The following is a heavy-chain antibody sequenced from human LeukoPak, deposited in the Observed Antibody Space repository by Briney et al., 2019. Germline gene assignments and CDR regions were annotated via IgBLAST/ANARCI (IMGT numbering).Heavy chain of an antibody. CDR1: GYTFTGYY. J-gene: IGHJ5*02. CDR3: VRVDDLGSRNDGNWFDP. Sequence: GASVKVSCKTSGYTFTGYYMHWVRQAPGQGLEWMGWMNPNNGDSGSTQKFQGRVTMTRDTSISTAYMELSSLTSEDAAVYYCVRVDDLGSRNDGNWFDPWGQGTLVTVSS. CDR2: MNPNNGDS. V-gene: IGHV1-8*02. D-gene: IGHD3-10*01.